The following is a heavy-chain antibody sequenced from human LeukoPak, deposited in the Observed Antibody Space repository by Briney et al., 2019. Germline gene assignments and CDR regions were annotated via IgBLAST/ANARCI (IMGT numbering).Heavy chain of an antibody. CDR1: GFTFSSYS. CDR2: ISSSSSYI. J-gene: IGHJ4*02. CDR3: ARVKAAAGHIDY. D-gene: IGHD6-13*01. V-gene: IGHV3-21*01. Sequence: GGSLRLSCAASGFTFSSYSMNWVRQAPGKGLEWVSSISSSSSYIYYADSVKGRFTISRDNAKNSLYLQMNSLRAEDTAVYYCARVKAAAGHIDYGGQGTLVTVSS.